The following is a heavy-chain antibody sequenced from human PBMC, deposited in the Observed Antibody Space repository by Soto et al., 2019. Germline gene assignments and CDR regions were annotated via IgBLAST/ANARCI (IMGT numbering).Heavy chain of an antibody. Sequence: PGGSLRLSCAASGFTFSDYYMSWIRQAPGKGLEWVSYISSSSSYTNYADSVKGRFTISRDNAKNSLYLQMNSLRAEDTAVYYCARDETTGAYYGMDVWGQGTTVTVSS. D-gene: IGHD1-1*01. CDR2: ISSSSSYT. J-gene: IGHJ6*02. CDR3: ARDETTGAYYGMDV. V-gene: IGHV3-11*05. CDR1: GFTFSDYY.